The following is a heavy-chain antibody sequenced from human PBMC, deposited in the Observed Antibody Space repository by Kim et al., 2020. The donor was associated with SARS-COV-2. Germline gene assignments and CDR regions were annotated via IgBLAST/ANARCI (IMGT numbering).Heavy chain of an antibody. CDR3: ARGEYSYGYYYYGMDV. V-gene: IGHV3-53*01. D-gene: IGHD5-18*01. Sequence: VKGRFTISRDNSKNTLYLQMNSLRAEDTAMYYCARGEYSYGYYYYGMDVWCQGTTVTGSS. J-gene: IGHJ6*02.